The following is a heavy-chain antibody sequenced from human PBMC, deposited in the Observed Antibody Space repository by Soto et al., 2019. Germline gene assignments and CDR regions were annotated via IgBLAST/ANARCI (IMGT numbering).Heavy chain of an antibody. V-gene: IGHV6-1*01. J-gene: IGHJ5*02. CDR1: GDSVSSNTAS. CDR2: TYFRSKWYN. D-gene: IGHD6-6*01. CDR3: ARGSGAARRQWFDP. Sequence: SQTLSLTCAISGDSVSSNTASWNWIRQSPSRGLEWLGRTYFRSKWYNDYAVSVKSRITINPDTSKNQFSLQLNSVTPEDTAVYYCARGSGAARRQWFDPWGQGTLVTFSS.